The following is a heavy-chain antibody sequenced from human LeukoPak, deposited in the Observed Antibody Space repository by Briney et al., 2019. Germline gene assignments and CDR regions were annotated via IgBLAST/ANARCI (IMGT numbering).Heavy chain of an antibody. D-gene: IGHD3-10*01. J-gene: IGHJ4*02. V-gene: IGHV3-30*02. CDR2: IRYDGSNK. Sequence: GGSLRLSCAASGFTFSSYGMHWVRQAPGKGLEWVAFIRYDGSNKYYADSVKGRFTISRDNSKNTLYLQMNSLRAEDTAVYYCAYGSGSYYTWYFDYWGQGTLVTVSS. CDR1: GFTFSSYG. CDR3: AYGSGSYYTWYFDY.